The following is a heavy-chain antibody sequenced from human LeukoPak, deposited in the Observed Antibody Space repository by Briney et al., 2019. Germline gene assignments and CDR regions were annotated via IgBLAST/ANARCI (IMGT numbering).Heavy chain of an antibody. Sequence: GGSLRLSCAASGFIFSDYYMSWIRQAPGKGLEWVSYTSGSSSSIFYADSVKGRFTISRDNAKNSLYLQMNSLRAEDTAVYYCASLYYDPDAFDIWGQGTLVTVSS. CDR3: ASLYYDPDAFDI. CDR2: TSGSSSSI. D-gene: IGHD3-22*01. J-gene: IGHJ3*02. V-gene: IGHV3-11*01. CDR1: GFIFSDYY.